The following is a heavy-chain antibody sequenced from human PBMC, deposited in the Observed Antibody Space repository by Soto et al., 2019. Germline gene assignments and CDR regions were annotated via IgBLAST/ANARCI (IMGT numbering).Heavy chain of an antibody. CDR3: AKDPSGSYYPGYFDY. V-gene: IGHV3-30*18. D-gene: IGHD1-26*01. CDR1: GFTFSSYG. J-gene: IGHJ4*02. CDR2: ISYDGSNK. Sequence: QVQLVESGGGVVQPGRSLRLSCAASGFTFSSYGMHWVRQAPGKGLEWVAVISYDGSNKYYADSVKGRFTISRDNSKKTLYLQMNSMRAEDTCVYYCAKDPSGSYYPGYFDYWGQGTLVTVSS.